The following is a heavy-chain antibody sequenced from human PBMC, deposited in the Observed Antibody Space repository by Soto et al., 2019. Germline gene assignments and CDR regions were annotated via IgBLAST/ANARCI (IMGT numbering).Heavy chain of an antibody. CDR3: ARVGSSSQLGY. CDR1: GGSISSGGYS. CDR2: IYHSGST. D-gene: IGHD6-13*01. J-gene: IGHJ4*02. Sequence: QLQLQESGSGLVKPSQTLSLTCAVSGGSISSGGYSWSWIRQPPGKGLEWIGYIYHSGSTYYNPSLKSRLTLPVHSSRNQFSLKLRYVTAADTAVYYCARVGSSSQLGYWGQGTLVTVSS. V-gene: IGHV4-30-2*01.